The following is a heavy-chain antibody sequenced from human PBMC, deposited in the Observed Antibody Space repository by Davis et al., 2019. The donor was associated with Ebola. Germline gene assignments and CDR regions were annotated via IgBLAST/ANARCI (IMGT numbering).Heavy chain of an antibody. V-gene: IGHV1-69*06. CDR2: IIPIFGTA. Sequence: AASVKVSCKASGGTFSSYAISWVRQAPGQGLEWMGGIIPIFGTANYAQKFQGRVTITADKSTSTAYMELSSLRSEDTAVYYCARDPGLPYGMDVWGQGTTVTVSS. J-gene: IGHJ6*02. D-gene: IGHD2-15*01. CDR3: ARDPGLPYGMDV. CDR1: GGTFSSYA.